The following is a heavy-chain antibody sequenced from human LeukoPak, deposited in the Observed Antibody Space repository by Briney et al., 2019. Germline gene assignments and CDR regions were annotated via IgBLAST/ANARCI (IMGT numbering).Heavy chain of an antibody. V-gene: IGHV4-59*01. CDR2: IYYSGST. J-gene: IGHJ6*02. Sequence: SETLSLTCTVSGGSINSYYWSWIRQPPGKGLEWIGYIYYSGSTNYNPSLKSRVTISVDTSKNQFSLKMSSVTAADTAVYYCASFRFNFYGDYEKDGMDVWGQGTTVTVSS. CDR3: ASFRFNFYGDYEKDGMDV. CDR1: GGSINSYY. D-gene: IGHD4-17*01.